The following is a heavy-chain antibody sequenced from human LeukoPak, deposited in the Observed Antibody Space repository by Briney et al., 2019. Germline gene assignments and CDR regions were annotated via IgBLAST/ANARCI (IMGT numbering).Heavy chain of an antibody. CDR3: ATGGFYYDSAQVDY. J-gene: IGHJ4*02. CDR2: IYSGGST. V-gene: IGHV3-66*01. CDR1: GFTVSSNY. D-gene: IGHD3-22*01. Sequence: GGSLRLSCAASGFTVSSNYMSWVRQAPGKGLEWVSVIYSGGSTYYADSVKGRFTISRDNSKNTLYLQMNSLRAEDTAVFYCATGGFYYDSAQVDYWGQGTLVTVSS.